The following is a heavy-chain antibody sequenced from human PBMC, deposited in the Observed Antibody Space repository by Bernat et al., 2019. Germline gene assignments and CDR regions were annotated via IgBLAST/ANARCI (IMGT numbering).Heavy chain of an antibody. Sequence: QVQLQQWGAGLLKPSETLSLTCAVYGGSFSGYYWSWIRQPPGKGLEWIGEINHSGSTNYNPSLKSRVTISVDTSKNQFSLKLSSVTAADTAVYYCASTKRYSYGYKSFDYWGQGTLVTVSS. J-gene: IGHJ4*02. CDR2: INHSGST. D-gene: IGHD5-18*01. V-gene: IGHV4-34*01. CDR1: GGSFSGYY. CDR3: ASTKRYSYGYKSFDY.